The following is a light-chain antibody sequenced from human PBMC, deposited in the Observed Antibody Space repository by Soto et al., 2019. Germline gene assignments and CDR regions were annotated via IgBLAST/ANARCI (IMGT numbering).Light chain of an antibody. CDR1: QSVSSSY. CDR2: GAS. Sequence: EIVLTQSPGTLSLSPGERATLSCRASQSVSSSYLAWYQQKPGQAPRPLIYGASSRATGIPDRFSGSGSGTDFTLTISRLEPEDFAVYYCQQYGNSPPRITFGQGTRLEIK. J-gene: IGKJ5*01. CDR3: QQYGNSPPRIT. V-gene: IGKV3-20*01.